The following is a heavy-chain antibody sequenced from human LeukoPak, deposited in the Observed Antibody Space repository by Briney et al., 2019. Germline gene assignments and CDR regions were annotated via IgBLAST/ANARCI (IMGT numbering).Heavy chain of an antibody. CDR1: GFTFGSYA. V-gene: IGHV3-30-3*01. J-gene: IGHJ4*02. Sequence: GGSLRLSCAASGFTFGSYAMHWVRQAPGKGLEWVAVISYDGSNKYYADSVKGRFTISRDNSKNTLYLQMNSLRAEDTAVYYCARDTSALWFGELLVYWGQGTLVTVSS. D-gene: IGHD3-10*01. CDR3: ARDTSALWFGELLVY. CDR2: ISYDGSNK.